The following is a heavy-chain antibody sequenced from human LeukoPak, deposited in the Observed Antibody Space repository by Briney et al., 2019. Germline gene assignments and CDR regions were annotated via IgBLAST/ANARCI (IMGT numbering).Heavy chain of an antibody. CDR3: ARGRVTRNWFDP. CDR2: MNPNSGNT. V-gene: IGHV1-8*03. J-gene: IGHJ5*02. CDR1: GYTFTSYD. D-gene: IGHD4-23*01. Sequence: GASVKVSCKASGYTFTSYDINWVRHATGQGLEWMGWMNPNSGNTGYAQKFQGRVTITRNTSISTAYMEVSSLRSEDTAVYYCARGRVTRNWFDPWGQGTLVTVSS.